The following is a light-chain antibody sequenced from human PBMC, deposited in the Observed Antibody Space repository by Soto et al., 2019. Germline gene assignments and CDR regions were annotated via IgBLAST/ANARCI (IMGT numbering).Light chain of an antibody. CDR2: VNSDGSH. Sequence: QLVLTQSPSASASLGASVKLTCTLSSGHSNYAIAWHQQQPEKGPRYLMKVNSDGSHSKGDGIPDRFSGSSSGAERYLTISSLQSEDEAEYYCQTWGTGIRVFGGGTKLTVL. CDR1: SGHSNYA. CDR3: QTWGTGIRV. J-gene: IGLJ2*01. V-gene: IGLV4-69*01.